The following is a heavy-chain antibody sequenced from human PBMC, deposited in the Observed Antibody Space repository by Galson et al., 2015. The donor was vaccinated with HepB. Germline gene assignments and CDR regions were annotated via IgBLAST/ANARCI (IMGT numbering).Heavy chain of an antibody. J-gene: IGHJ4*02. D-gene: IGHD3-9*01. Sequence: SLRLSCAASGFTFSSYGMHWVRQAPGKGLEWVAFIRYDGSNKYYADSVKGRFTISRDNSKNTLYLQMNSLRAEDTAVYYCAKDRRYYDILTALDYWGQGTLVTVSS. CDR1: GFTFSSYG. CDR2: IRYDGSNK. V-gene: IGHV3-30*02. CDR3: AKDRRYYDILTALDY.